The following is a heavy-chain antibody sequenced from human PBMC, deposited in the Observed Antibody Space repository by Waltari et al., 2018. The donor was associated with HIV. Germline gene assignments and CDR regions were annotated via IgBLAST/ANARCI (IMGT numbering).Heavy chain of an antibody. J-gene: IGHJ4*02. Sequence: QVQLVQSGAEVKKPGASVKVSCKASGYTFTAYAMHWMRQAPGQRLEWMGWIHVGNGNTEYSQKFQARIPVTRDTSASTAYLDLSSLTSEDTAVYYCARAPGACSGPTCFSYNDDFWGQGTLVTVSS. CDR1: GYTFTAYA. V-gene: IGHV1-3*01. CDR3: ARAPGACSGPTCFSYNDDF. D-gene: IGHD2-15*01. CDR2: IHVGNGNT.